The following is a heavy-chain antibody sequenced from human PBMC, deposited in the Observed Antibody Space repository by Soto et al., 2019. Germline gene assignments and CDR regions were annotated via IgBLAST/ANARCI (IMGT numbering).Heavy chain of an antibody. CDR2: IIPILGIA. CDR1: GGTFSSYT. J-gene: IGHJ4*02. D-gene: IGHD2-15*01. Sequence: GASVKVSCKASGGTFSSYTISWVRQAPGQGLEWMGRIIPILGIANYAQKFQGRVTITADKSTSTAYMELSSLRSEDTAVYYCAVEVAATPMRPEFDYWGQGTLVTVSS. CDR3: AVEVAATPMRPEFDY. V-gene: IGHV1-69*02.